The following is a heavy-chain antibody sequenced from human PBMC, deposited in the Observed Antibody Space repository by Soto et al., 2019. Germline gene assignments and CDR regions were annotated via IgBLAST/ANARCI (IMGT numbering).Heavy chain of an antibody. CDR2: IYSGGST. CDR3: ARSGGNYWFDP. D-gene: IGHD2-21*02. Sequence: GGSLRLSCAASGFSVSSHYMRWVRQAPGKGLEWVSVIYSGGSTYYADSVKGRFTISRDNSKNTLYLQMNSLRAEDTAVYYCARSGGNYWFDPWGQGTLGTVS. J-gene: IGHJ5*02. CDR1: GFSVSSHY. V-gene: IGHV3-66*01.